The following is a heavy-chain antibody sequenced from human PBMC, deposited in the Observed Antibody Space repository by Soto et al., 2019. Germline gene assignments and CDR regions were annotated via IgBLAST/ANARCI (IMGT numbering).Heavy chain of an antibody. V-gene: IGHV4-31*03. D-gene: IGHD1-1*01. Sequence: SETLSLTCTVSGGSISSGGYYWSWIRQHPGKGLEWIGYIYYSGSTYYNPSLKSRATISVDTSKNQFSLKLSSVTAADTAVYYCARDLANWNDFPGAFDIWGQGTMVTVSS. CDR1: GGSISSGGYY. CDR2: IYYSGST. CDR3: ARDLANWNDFPGAFDI. J-gene: IGHJ3*02.